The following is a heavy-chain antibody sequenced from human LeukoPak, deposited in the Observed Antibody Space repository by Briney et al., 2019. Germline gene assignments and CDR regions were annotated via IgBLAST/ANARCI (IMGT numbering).Heavy chain of an antibody. D-gene: IGHD6-13*01. CDR3: ARARAAAGRRGPDY. V-gene: IGHV3-30*04. Sequence: GGSLRLSCAASGFTFSSYAMHWVRQAPGKGLEWVAVISYDGSNKYYADSVKGRFTISRDNSKNTLYLQMNSLRAEDTAVYYCARARAAAGRRGPDYWGQGTLVTVSS. CDR1: GFTFSSYA. CDR2: ISYDGSNK. J-gene: IGHJ4*02.